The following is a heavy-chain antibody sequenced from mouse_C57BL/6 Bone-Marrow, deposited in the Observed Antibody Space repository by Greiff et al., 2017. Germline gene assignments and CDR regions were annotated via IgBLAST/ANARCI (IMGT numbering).Heavy chain of an antibody. CDR2: IDPENGDT. J-gene: IGHJ1*03. Sequence: EVQLQQSGAELVRPGASVKLSCTASGFHIKDDYMHWVKQRPEQGLEWIGWIDPENGDTEYASKFQGKATITADTSSNTAYLKLSSLTSEDTAVYDCTTKGGRECDVWGRGTTVTV. V-gene: IGHV14-4*01. CDR1: GFHIKDDY. D-gene: IGHD1-1*02. CDR3: TTKGGRECDV.